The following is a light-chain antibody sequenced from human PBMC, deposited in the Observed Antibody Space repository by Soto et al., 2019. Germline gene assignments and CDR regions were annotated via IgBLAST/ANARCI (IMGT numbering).Light chain of an antibody. Sequence: QSVLAPPPPGPGSPGNPTPTSCTGPSLNVGGYNYGSWYQHHPGKGPKLIIYEVSNRPSGVSDRFSGSKSGNKASLIISNLEAEDESDYYCGSYTSTDTPFFFGTGTK. CDR1: SLNVGGYNY. CDR3: GSYTSTDTPFF. V-gene: IGLV2-14*01. CDR2: EVS. J-gene: IGLJ1*01.